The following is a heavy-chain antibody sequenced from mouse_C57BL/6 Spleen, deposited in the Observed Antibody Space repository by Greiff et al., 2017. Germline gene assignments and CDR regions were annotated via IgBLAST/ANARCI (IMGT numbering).Heavy chain of an antibody. CDR1: GFSLSTFGMG. CDR3: ARIGYYDYDDGAAWFAY. J-gene: IGHJ3*01. D-gene: IGHD2-4*01. CDR2: IWWEDDK. Sequence: QVTLKECGPGILQPSQTLSLTCSFSGFSLSTFGMGVGWIRQPSGKGLEWLAHIWWEDDKYYNPALKSRLTISKDTSKNQVFLKIANVDTADTATYYCARIGYYDYDDGAAWFAYWGQGTLVTVSA. V-gene: IGHV8-8*01.